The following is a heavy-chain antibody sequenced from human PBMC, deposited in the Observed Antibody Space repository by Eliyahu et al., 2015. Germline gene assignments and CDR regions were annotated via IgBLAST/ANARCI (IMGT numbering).Heavy chain of an antibody. CDR1: GFTFSXYX. D-gene: IGHD3-16*02. J-gene: IGHJ4*02. Sequence: EVQLVESGGGLVQPGGSLRLSCAASGFTFSXYXMSWVRQAPGKGLEWVSAISGSGGSTYYADSVKGRFTISRDNSKNTLYLQMNSLRAEDTAVYYCAKDLGDYVWGSYRSGVDYWGQGTLVTVSS. V-gene: IGHV3-23*04. CDR2: ISGSGGST. CDR3: AKDLGDYVWGSYRSGVDY.